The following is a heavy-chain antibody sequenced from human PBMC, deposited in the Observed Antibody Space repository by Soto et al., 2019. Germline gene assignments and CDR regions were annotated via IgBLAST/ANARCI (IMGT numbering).Heavy chain of an antibody. CDR1: GGSISSGGYY. D-gene: IGHD3-22*01. J-gene: IGHJ4*02. CDR2: SYYSGNT. Sequence: SETLSLTCTVSGGSISSGGYYWNWIRQHPGKGLEWIGYSYYSGNTYYNPSLKSRVTISVDTSKNQFSLRVSSVTAADTAVYYCARDPQYTDTSGYCVSSDNFDYWGQGILVTVSS. CDR3: ARDPQYTDTSGYCVSSDNFDY. V-gene: IGHV4-31*03.